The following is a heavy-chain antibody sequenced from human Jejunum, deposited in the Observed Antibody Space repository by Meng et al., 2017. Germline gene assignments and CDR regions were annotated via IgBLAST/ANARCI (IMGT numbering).Heavy chain of an antibody. Sequence: GESLKISCAGSGFIFDRQAMNWVRQAPGRGLEWVSVISSGDSTHYAESVQGRFTISRGNSRNTLFLQMNSLRVDDSAIYYCAKSSAYNDAFEVWGQGTVVTVSS. CDR1: GFIFDRQA. CDR3: AKSSAYNDAFEV. J-gene: IGHJ3*01. D-gene: IGHD3-16*01. CDR2: ISSGDST. V-gene: IGHV3-23*01.